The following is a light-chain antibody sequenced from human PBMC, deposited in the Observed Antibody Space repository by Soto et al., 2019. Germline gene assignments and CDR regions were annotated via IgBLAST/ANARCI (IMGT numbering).Light chain of an antibody. CDR3: QSYDSSLSAVV. Sequence: QPVLTQPPSVSGAPGQRVTISCTGSSSNIGAGYDVHWYQQLPRTAPKLLIYVNSNRPSGVPDRFSGSKSGTSASLAITGLQAEDEADYYCQSYDSSLSAVVFGGGTKLTVL. J-gene: IGLJ2*01. CDR1: SSNIGAGYD. V-gene: IGLV1-40*01. CDR2: VNS.